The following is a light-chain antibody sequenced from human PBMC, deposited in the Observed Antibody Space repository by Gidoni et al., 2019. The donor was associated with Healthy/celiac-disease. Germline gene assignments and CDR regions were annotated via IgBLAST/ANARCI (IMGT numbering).Light chain of an antibody. CDR3: SSYTSSSIPVV. Sequence: QSALTQPASVSGSPGRSITISCTGTSSDVGGYNYVSWYQQPPGKAPKLMIYDVSNRPSGVSNRFSGSKSGNTASLTISGLQAEDEADYYCSSYTSSSIPVVFGGGTKLTVL. CDR2: DVS. CDR1: SSDVGGYNY. V-gene: IGLV2-14*01. J-gene: IGLJ2*01.